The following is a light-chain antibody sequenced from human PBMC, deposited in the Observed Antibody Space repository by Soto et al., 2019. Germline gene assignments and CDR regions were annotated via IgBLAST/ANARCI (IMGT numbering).Light chain of an antibody. CDR3: QSYDSSLSGVV. V-gene: IGLV1-40*01. CDR1: SSNIGAGYD. Sequence: QPVLTQPPSVSGAPGQRVTISCTGSSSNIGAGYDVHWYQQLPGTAPKLLIYGNSNRPSGVPYRFSGSKSGTSASLAITGLQAEDDADYYCQSYDSSLSGVVFGGGTKLTVL. J-gene: IGLJ2*01. CDR2: GNS.